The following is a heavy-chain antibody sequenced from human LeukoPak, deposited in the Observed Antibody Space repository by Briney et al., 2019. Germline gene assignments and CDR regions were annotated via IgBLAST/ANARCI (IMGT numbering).Heavy chain of an antibody. Sequence: PGGSLRLSCAASGFTVSNTYMSWVRQAPGKGLEWVSYISTGSSTTYYADSVKGRFTISRDNVENSLYLQMNSLRDEDTAVYYCARVAAGYSVNYFDYWGQGTLVTVSS. V-gene: IGHV3-48*02. J-gene: IGHJ4*02. CDR1: GFTVSNTY. CDR3: ARVAAGYSVNYFDY. CDR2: ISTGSSTT. D-gene: IGHD4-23*01.